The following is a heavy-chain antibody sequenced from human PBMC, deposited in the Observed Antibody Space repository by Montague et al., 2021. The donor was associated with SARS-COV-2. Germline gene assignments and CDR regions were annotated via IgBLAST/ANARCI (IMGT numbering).Heavy chain of an antibody. D-gene: IGHD3-16*02. J-gene: IGHJ5*02. CDR1: GGSISGYY. CDR3: ARLGFVELWLNLGWFDP. V-gene: IGHV4-59*08. Sequence: SETLSLTCSVSGGSISGYYWSWIRQPPGKGLEWIGTVYYSGSTNHNPSLKSRVTMPVDTSKNQFSLELRSVTAADTAVYYCARLGFVELWLNLGWFDPWGQGTLVTVSS. CDR2: VYYSGST.